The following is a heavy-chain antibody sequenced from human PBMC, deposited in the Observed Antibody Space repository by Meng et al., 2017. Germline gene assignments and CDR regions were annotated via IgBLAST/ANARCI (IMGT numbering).Heavy chain of an antibody. Sequence: GQLGESWGGLVKAGGSLRLSCAAVGFSFSGYSMNWVRQAAGKGVEWVSSISSSSSYIYYADSVKGRFTISRDNAKNSLYLQMNSLRAEDTAVYYCARASSDSSSWYVDYWGQGTLVTVSS. D-gene: IGHD6-13*01. J-gene: IGHJ4*02. CDR2: ISSSSSYI. V-gene: IGHV3-21*01. CDR3: ARASSDSSSWYVDY. CDR1: GFSFSGYS.